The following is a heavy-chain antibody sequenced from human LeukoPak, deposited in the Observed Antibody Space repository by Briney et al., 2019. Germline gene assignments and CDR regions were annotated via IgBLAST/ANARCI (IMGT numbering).Heavy chain of an antibody. CDR1: GGSISSYY. CDR3: ARRSSSLDY. Sequence: SETLCLTCTDPGGSISSYYWSWIWQPPGKGLEWIGYIYYSGSTNYNPSLKSRVTISVDTSKNQFSLKLSSVTAADTAVYYCARRSSSLDYWGQGTLVTVSS. J-gene: IGHJ4*02. V-gene: IGHV4-59*08. D-gene: IGHD6-6*01. CDR2: IYYSGST.